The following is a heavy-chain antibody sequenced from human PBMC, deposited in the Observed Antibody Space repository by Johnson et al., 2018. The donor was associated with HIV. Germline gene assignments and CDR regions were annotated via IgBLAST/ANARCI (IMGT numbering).Heavy chain of an antibody. CDR2: IKSKTDGGTT. Sequence: VQLVESGGGLVEPGRSLRLSCAASGFTFSNAWMSWVRQAPGKGLEWVGRIKSKTDGGTTDYAAPVKGRFTISRDDSKNTLYLQMNSLKTEDTAVYYCTTAPSNWGNAFDIWGQVTMVTVSS. J-gene: IGHJ3*02. V-gene: IGHV3-15*01. D-gene: IGHD7-27*01. CDR1: GFTFSNAW. CDR3: TTAPSNWGNAFDI.